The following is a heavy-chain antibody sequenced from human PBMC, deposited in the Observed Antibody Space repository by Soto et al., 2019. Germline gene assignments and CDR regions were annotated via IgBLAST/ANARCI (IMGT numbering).Heavy chain of an antibody. V-gene: IGHV3-21*02. J-gene: IGHJ5*02. Sequence: EVQLVESGGGLVKPGGSLRLSCAASGFTFSAYSMNWVRQAPGKGLEWVSAISGSSSDIFYADSVKGRFTISRDNAKNSLFLQMSSLRAEDTAVYYCARGPLIVPAAASWGQGTLVTVST. D-gene: IGHD2-2*01. CDR1: GFTFSAYS. CDR2: ISGSSSDI. CDR3: ARGPLIVPAAAS.